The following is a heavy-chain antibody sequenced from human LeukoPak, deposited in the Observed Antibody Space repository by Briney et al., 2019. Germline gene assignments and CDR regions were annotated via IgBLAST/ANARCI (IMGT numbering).Heavy chain of an antibody. J-gene: IGHJ3*02. D-gene: IGHD6-19*01. Sequence: PSETLSLTCTVSGGSISSGGYYWSWIRQHPGKGLEWIGYIYYSGSTYYNPSLKSRVTISVDTSKNQFSLKLSSVTAADTAVYYCARVGSDGDAFDIWGLGTMVTVSS. CDR2: IYYSGST. V-gene: IGHV4-31*03. CDR1: GGSISSGGYY. CDR3: ARVGSDGDAFDI.